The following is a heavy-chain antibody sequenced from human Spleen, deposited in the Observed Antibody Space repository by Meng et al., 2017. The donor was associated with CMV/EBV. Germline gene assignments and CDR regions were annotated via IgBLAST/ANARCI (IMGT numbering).Heavy chain of an antibody. J-gene: IGHJ4*02. Sequence: KISGKRWADNFSNDWIGGVRQMPEKGLEWKGIRDPGKTDIKNSPSIEGQVTSTANNSNSIAYLQWKRLKASDTGMHYCTRLLLECDYWGQGTLVTVSS. CDR1: ADNFSNDW. CDR3: TRLLLECDY. CDR2: RDPGKTDI. D-gene: IGHD1-1*01. V-gene: IGHV5-51*01.